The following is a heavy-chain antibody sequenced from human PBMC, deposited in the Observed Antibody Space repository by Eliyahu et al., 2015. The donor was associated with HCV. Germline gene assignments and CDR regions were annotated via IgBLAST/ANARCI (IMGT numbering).Heavy chain of an antibody. J-gene: IGHJ5*02. D-gene: IGHD3-3*01. Sequence: QVQLQESGPGLVKPSETXSLTCXXXGGSXXSYYWSWIRQPAGKGLEWIGRIYTSGSTNYNPSLKSRVTMSVDTSKNQFSLKLSSVTAADTAVYYCARDTDLSLEWPLTFDPWGQGTLVTVSS. V-gene: IGHV4-4*07. CDR3: ARDTDLSLEWPLTFDP. CDR1: GGSXXSYY. CDR2: IYTSGST.